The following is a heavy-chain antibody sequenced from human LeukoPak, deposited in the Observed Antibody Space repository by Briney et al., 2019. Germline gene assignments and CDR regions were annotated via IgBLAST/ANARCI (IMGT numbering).Heavy chain of an antibody. D-gene: IGHD3-10*01. Sequence: GGALRLSCAASGFTFSTYSMNWVRQAPGKGREWISYITISGTYKQYSDSVQVRFSISRDSAKNSLYLQMNSLRDEDTAVYYCARDLSYAFDLWGQGTMVTVSS. CDR3: ARDLSYAFDL. CDR1: GFTFSTYS. V-gene: IGHV3-48*02. J-gene: IGHJ3*01. CDR2: ITISGTYK.